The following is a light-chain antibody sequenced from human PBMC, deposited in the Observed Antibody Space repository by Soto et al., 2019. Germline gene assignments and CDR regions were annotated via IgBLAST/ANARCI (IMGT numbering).Light chain of an antibody. Sequence: EIVLTQSPATLSLSPGERATLSCRASQSVSSNLAWYQQRPGQAPRLLIYDASNRATGIPARFSGSGSGTYFTLTISCLEPEDFAVYYCQQRSNLLFTFGPGTKVDIK. CDR1: QSVSSN. CDR3: QQRSNLLFT. V-gene: IGKV3-11*01. CDR2: DAS. J-gene: IGKJ3*01.